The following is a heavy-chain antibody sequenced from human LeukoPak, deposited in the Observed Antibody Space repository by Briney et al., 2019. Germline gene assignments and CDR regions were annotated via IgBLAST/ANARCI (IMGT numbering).Heavy chain of an antibody. J-gene: IGHJ4*02. CDR2: IIPILGIA. CDR1: GGTFSSYA. CDR3: ASGSVVGANYVDY. D-gene: IGHD1-26*01. Sequence: SVKVSCKASGGTFSSYAISWVRQAPGQGLEWMGRIIPILGIANYAQKFQGRVTITADKSTSTAYMELSSRRSEDTAVYYCASGSVVGANYVDYWGQGTLSPSPQ. V-gene: IGHV1-69*04.